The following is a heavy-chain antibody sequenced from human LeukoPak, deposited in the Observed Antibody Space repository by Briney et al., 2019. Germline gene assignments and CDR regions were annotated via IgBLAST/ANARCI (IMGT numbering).Heavy chain of an antibody. CDR2: IYAGGNT. D-gene: IGHD1-26*01. J-gene: IGHJ3*02. CDR3: AETRSYAFDI. V-gene: IGHV3-66*01. Sequence: GGSLRLSCAASGFTFSSYSMSWVRQAPGKGLEWISIIYAGGNTYYADSVQGRFTISRDNSKNTLYLQMNSLRAEDTAMYYCAETRSYAFDIWGQGTMVTVSA. CDR1: GFTFSSYS.